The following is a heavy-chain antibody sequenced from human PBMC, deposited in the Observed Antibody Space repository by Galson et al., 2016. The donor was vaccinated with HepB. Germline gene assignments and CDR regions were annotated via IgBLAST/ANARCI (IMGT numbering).Heavy chain of an antibody. V-gene: IGHV4-39*01. D-gene: IGHD6-19*01. J-gene: IGHJ6*03. CDR3: ATGIVVAGKYYYYYMDV. CDR1: GASISGTEYY. CDR2: LYPSEGT. Sequence: SETLSLTCTVSGASISGTEYYWGWIRQPPGRGLEWIGSLYPSEGTYYNPSLKSRVTISVDTSKNELSLRLNSVTAADTGVYYCATGIVVAGKYYYYYMDVWGKGTTVTVSS.